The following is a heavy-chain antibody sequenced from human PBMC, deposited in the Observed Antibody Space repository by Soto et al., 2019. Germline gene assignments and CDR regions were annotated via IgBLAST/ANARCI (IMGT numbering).Heavy chain of an antibody. J-gene: IGHJ5*02. CDR3: ARHPSDFWFDP. Sequence: QLQLQESGPGLVKPSETLSLTCSVSGGSISSSSYFWGWIRQPPGKGLEWIGSIYYSGSTYYNPSLKSRVTVSVDTATNQFSRKLSSVTAADTAVYYCARHPSDFWFDPWGQGTLVTVSS. CDR2: IYYSGST. D-gene: IGHD2-21*02. CDR1: GGSISSSSYF. V-gene: IGHV4-39*01.